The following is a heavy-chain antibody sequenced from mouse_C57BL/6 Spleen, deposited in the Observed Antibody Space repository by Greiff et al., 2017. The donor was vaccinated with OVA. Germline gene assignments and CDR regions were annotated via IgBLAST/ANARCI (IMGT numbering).Heavy chain of an antibody. CDR3: ARFRGSSYEYFDV. CDR1: GYTFTSYW. CDR2: IDPSDSYT. J-gene: IGHJ1*03. V-gene: IGHV1-69*01. Sequence: QVQLQQPGAELVMPGASVKLSCKASGYTFTSYWMHWVKQRPGQGLEWIGEIDPSDSYTNYNQEFKGKSTLTVDKSSSTAYMQLSSLTSEDSAVYYCARFRGSSYEYFDVWGTGTTVTVSS. D-gene: IGHD1-1*01.